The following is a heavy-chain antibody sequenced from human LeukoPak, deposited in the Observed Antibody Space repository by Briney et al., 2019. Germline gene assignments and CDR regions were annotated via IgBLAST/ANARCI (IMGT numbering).Heavy chain of an antibody. V-gene: IGHV6-1*01. CDR2: TYYRSKWYN. Sequence: SQTLSLTCAISGDSVSSNSATWNWIRQSPSRGLEWLGRTYYRSKWYNDYAVSVKSRITIDPDTSKNQFSLKLSSVTAADTAVYYCARGELFHDYWGQGTLVTVSS. CDR1: GDSVSSNSAT. CDR3: ARGELFHDY. D-gene: IGHD3-10*01. J-gene: IGHJ4*02.